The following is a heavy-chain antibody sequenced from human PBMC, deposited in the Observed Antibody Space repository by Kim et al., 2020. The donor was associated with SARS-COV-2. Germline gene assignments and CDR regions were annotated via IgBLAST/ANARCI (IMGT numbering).Heavy chain of an antibody. CDR3: ARGTMVRGDTSPAVY. D-gene: IGHD3-10*01. Sequence: ASVKVSCKASGYIFSHYGIIWVRQAPGQGLQWLGWISGSSGDRNYAQNVQGRVTMTTDTSTSTAYLELKSLRSDDTATYYFARGTMVRGDTSPAVYWGQG. V-gene: IGHV1-18*01. CDR2: ISGSSGDR. J-gene: IGHJ4*02. CDR1: GYIFSHYG.